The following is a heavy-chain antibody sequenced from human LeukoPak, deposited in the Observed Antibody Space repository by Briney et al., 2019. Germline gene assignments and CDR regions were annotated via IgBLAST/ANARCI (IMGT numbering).Heavy chain of an antibody. D-gene: IGHD1-26*01. CDR3: AREKSGSNAAFDY. CDR2: ISSTGSTT. Sequence: GGSLRLSCAASGFTINDYYMSWIRQAPGKGLEWVAYISSTGSTTYYADSVKGRFTISRDNAKNSLYLQMNSLRAEDTAVYYCAREKSGSNAAFDYWGQGTLVTVSS. J-gene: IGHJ4*02. V-gene: IGHV3-11*04. CDR1: GFTINDYY.